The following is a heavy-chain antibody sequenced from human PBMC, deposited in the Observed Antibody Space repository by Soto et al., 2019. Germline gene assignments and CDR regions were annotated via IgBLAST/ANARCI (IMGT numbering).Heavy chain of an antibody. Sequence: PGGSLRLSCAASGFTFSSYGMHWVRQAPGKGLEWVAVIWYDGSNKYYADSVKGRFTISRDNSKNTLYLQMNSLRAEDTAVYYCARDRSLVAATHYFDYWGQGTLVTVSS. D-gene: IGHD2-15*01. CDR3: ARDRSLVAATHYFDY. CDR2: IWYDGSNK. J-gene: IGHJ4*02. CDR1: GFTFSSYG. V-gene: IGHV3-33*01.